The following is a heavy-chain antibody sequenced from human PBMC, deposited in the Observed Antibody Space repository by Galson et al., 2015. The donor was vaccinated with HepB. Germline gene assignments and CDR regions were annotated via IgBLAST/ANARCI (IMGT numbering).Heavy chain of an antibody. J-gene: IGHJ4*02. CDR1: GFTFSSYA. Sequence: SLRLSCAASGFTFSSYAMHWVRQAPGKGLEWVAVISYDESNKYYADSVKGRFTISRDNSKNTLYLQMNSLRAEDTAVYYCAVPTVHSSSWVWGFDYWGQGTLVTVSS. V-gene: IGHV3-30*04. CDR2: ISYDESNK. D-gene: IGHD6-6*01. CDR3: AVPTVHSSSWVWGFDY.